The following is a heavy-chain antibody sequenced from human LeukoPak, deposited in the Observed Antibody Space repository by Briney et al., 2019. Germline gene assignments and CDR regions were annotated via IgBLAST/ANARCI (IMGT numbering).Heavy chain of an antibody. D-gene: IGHD6-6*01. CDR2: IYYAGST. CDR1: GGSISSLY. CDR3: ARHRAYSSSSPFDY. Sequence: SSVTLSLTCSVSGGSISSLYWIWIPQPPGKGREWIGYIYYAGSTTYTPYLKSRVTIFVDMSKNQLSLRLRSVTAADTALYYCARHRAYSSSSPFDYWGEGTLVT. V-gene: IGHV4-59*08. J-gene: IGHJ4*02.